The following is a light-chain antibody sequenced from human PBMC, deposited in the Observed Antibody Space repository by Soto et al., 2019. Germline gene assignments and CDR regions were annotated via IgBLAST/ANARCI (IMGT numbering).Light chain of an antibody. CDR1: ISDVASYNP. CDR3: FSYAGTHGV. V-gene: IGLV2-23*01. CDR2: KDT. Sequence: QSALTQPASVSGSPGQSITISCTGDISDVASYNPVSWYQQRPDKAPKVLIYKDTKRPSGVSKRFSGSRAGNTASLTISGLPDEDAEDYYRFSYAGTHGVFGGGTKLTVL. J-gene: IGLJ2*01.